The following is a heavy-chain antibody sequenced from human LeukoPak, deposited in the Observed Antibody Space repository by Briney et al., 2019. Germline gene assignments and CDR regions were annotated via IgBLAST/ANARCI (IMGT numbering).Heavy chain of an antibody. D-gene: IGHD3-22*01. J-gene: IGHJ4*02. CDR3: VRGRYYYDSSGYLHY. CDR2: ISYTGSDK. CDR1: GFTFSNYA. V-gene: IGHV3-30-3*01. Sequence: QPGTSLRLSCAASGFTFSNYAMHWVRQAPGKGLEWVALISYTGSDKYYADSVNGRFTISRDNSKNTLWLQVNTLRAEDSAVYYCVRGRYYYDSSGYLHYWGQGTLVTVST.